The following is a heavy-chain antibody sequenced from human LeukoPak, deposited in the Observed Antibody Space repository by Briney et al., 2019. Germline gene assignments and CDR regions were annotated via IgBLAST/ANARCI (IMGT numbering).Heavy chain of an antibody. Sequence: GGSLRLSCVASGLTVSNHWMSWVRQAPGKGLEWVANIREERGQEYYVDSVKGRFTISKNSAKNSLYLQMNTLRVEDAAMYYCASLDTAKQPLANHWGQGTLVTVSS. CDR2: IREERGQE. CDR1: GLTVSNHW. V-gene: IGHV3-7*03. CDR3: ASLDTAKQPLANH. J-gene: IGHJ5*02. D-gene: IGHD5-18*01.